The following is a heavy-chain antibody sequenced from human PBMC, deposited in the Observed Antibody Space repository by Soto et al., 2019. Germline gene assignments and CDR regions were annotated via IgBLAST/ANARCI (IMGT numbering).Heavy chain of an antibody. J-gene: IGHJ3*02. D-gene: IGHD3-16*01. CDR1: GFTFSSYG. CDR2: ISGSGGTT. Sequence: VQLVESGGGVVQPGRSLRLSCAASGFTFSSYGMHWVRQAPGKGLEWVSAISGSGGTTYYADSVKGRFTISRDNSKNRLYLQMNILRAEDTAVYYCAKDVLTSPRAFDIWGQGTMVTVSS. V-gene: IGHV3-23*04. CDR3: AKDVLTSPRAFDI.